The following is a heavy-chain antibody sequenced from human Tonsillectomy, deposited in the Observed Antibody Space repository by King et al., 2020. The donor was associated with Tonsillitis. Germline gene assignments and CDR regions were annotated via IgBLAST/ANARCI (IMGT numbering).Heavy chain of an antibody. V-gene: IGHV1-2*02. Sequence: VQLVESGAEVKKPGASVKVSCKASGYTFTGYYMHWVRQAPGQGLEWMGWINPNSGGTNYAQKFQGRVTMTRDTSISTAYMELRWLRSDDTAVYYCARSGITRVRGRHWFDPWGQGTLVTVSS. CDR1: GYTFTGYY. CDR3: ARSGITRVRGRHWFDP. CDR2: INPNSGGT. J-gene: IGHJ5*02. D-gene: IGHD3-10*01.